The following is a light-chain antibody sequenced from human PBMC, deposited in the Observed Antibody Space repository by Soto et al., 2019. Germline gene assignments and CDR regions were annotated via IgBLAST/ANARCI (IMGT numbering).Light chain of an antibody. CDR3: SSYTSTSSWV. CDR1: SSDVGGYNY. Sequence: QSVLAQPASVSGSPGQSITISCTGTSSDVGGYNYVSWYQHHPGKAPKVMIYEVSNRPSGVSNRFSGSKSGNTASLTISGLQAEDEADYYCSSYTSTSSWVFGGGTNVTVL. V-gene: IGLV2-14*01. CDR2: EVS. J-gene: IGLJ3*02.